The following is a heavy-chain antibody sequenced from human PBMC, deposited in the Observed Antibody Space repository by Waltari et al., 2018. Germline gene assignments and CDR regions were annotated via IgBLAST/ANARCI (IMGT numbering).Heavy chain of an antibody. CDR3: ARGRFLEWFEDYFDY. CDR1: GFTFSRYA. CDR2: ISYDGSNK. D-gene: IGHD3-3*01. Sequence: QVQLVESGGGVVQPGRSLRLSCAASGFTFSRYAMHWVRQAPGKGLEWVAVISYDGSNKYYVDSVKGRFTISRDNSKNTLYLQMNSLRAEDTAVYYCARGRFLEWFEDYFDYWGQGTLVTVSS. V-gene: IGHV3-30-3*01. J-gene: IGHJ4*02.